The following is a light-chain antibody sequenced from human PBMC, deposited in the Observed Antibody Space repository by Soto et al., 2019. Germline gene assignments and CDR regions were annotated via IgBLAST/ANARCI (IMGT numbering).Light chain of an antibody. V-gene: IGLV2-14*01. CDR3: SSSTGSTTHHV. Sequence: QSVLTQPASVSGSPGQSITISCTGTSSDVGDYNFVSWYQQHPGKAPKLMIYAVSSRPSGVSHRFSGSKSGNTASLTISGLQAEDEADYYCSSSTGSTTHHVFGTGTKVTVL. J-gene: IGLJ1*01. CDR1: SSDVGDYNF. CDR2: AVS.